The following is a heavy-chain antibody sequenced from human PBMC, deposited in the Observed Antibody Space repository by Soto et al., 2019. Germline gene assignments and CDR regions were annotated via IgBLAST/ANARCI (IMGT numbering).Heavy chain of an antibody. CDR1: GFNFGSYF. D-gene: IGHD1-20*01. V-gene: IGHV3-23*01. J-gene: IGHJ6*01. CDR2: LSGSGKTT. CDR3: AKDAVPDSGNNLDGMDV. Sequence: PGGSLRRSSAVTGFNFGSYFMNWVRHAPGKGLEWVSGLSGSGKTTYYTDSVTGRFTISRDNSRNILYLQMSSLRADDSAIYYCAKDAVPDSGNNLDGMDVWGPVTMATVSS.